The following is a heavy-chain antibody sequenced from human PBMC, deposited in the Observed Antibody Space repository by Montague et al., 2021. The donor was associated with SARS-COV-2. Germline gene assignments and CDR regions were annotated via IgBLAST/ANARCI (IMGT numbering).Heavy chain of an antibody. J-gene: IGHJ6*02. CDR2: TSYSGST. Sequence: SETLSLTCTVSGGSISPYYWSWIRQSPGKGLECIGYTSYSGSTDYNPSLKSRVTISIDTSKNQFSLKLSSVTAADTAVYYCAGWDEYYDSPYHYYAMDVWGQGTTVTVSS. D-gene: IGHD3-3*01. V-gene: IGHV4-59*12. CDR1: GGSISPYY. CDR3: AGWDEYYDSPYHYYAMDV.